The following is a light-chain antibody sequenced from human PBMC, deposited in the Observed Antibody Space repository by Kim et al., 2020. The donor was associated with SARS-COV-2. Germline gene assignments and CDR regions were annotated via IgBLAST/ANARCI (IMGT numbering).Light chain of an antibody. CDR1: NIGSKR. CDR2: FDS. CDR3: QVWDSGSDHVV. J-gene: IGLJ2*01. V-gene: IGLV3-21*04. Sequence: SYELTQPPSVSVAPGKTARISCDGYNIGSKRVHWYQQEPGQAPVLVIYFDSDRPSGIPERFSGSNSGNTATLTISRVEAGDEADYYCQVWDSGSDHVVFGGGTKLTVL.